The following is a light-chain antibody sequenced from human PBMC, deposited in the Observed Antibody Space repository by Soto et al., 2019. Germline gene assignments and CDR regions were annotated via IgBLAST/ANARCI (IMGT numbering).Light chain of an antibody. V-gene: IGKV3-20*01. CDR3: QQYGSSPLT. CDR2: GAS. J-gene: IGKJ4*01. Sequence: EIVLTQSPGTLSLSPGERATLSCRASQSVRSSYLAWYQQKPGQAPRLLIYGASSRATGIPDRFSGSGSGTDFTLTISSLEPEDFAVYYCQQYGSSPLTFGGGTKVEIK. CDR1: QSVRSSY.